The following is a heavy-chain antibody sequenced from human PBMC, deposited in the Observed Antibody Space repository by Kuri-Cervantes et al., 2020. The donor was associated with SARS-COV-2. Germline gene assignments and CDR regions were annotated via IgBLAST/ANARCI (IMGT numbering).Heavy chain of an antibody. CDR1: GGSISSSSYY. D-gene: IGHD5-12*01. J-gene: IGHJ6*02. CDR3: ARAAGVSGGGYGYYYYYYGMDV. Sequence: SETLSLTCTVSGGSISSSSYYWGWIRQPPGKGLEWIGSIYYSGSTYYNPPLKSRVTISVDTSKNQFSLKLSSVTAADTAVYYCARAAGVSGGGYGYYYYYYGMDVWGQGTTVTVSS. V-gene: IGHV4-39*01. CDR2: IYYSGST.